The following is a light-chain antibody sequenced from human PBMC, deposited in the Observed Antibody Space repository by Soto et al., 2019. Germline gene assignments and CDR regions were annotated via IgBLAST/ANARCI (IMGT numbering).Light chain of an antibody. CDR3: ASYTSSRVWV. Sequence: QSALTQPPSVSGSPGQSVTISCTGTSSDVGSYNRVSWYQQPPGTAPKLIIYEVTNRPSGVPVRFSGSKSANMASLTISGLQAEDEADYYCASYTSSRVWVFGGVTKLTVL. V-gene: IGLV2-18*02. CDR1: SSDVGSYNR. J-gene: IGLJ3*02. CDR2: EVT.